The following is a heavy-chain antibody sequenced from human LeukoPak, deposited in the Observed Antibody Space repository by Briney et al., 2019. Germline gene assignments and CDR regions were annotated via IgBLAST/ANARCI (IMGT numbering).Heavy chain of an antibody. Sequence: GGSLRLSCAASGFTFSSYEMSWVRQAPGRGLEWVSYISSSGNTIYHADSVRGRFTISRDNAKKSLYLQMTSLTAEDTALYYCARDRGAYCGGDCYLGFDYWGRGTLVTVSS. CDR1: GFTFSSYE. J-gene: IGHJ4*01. D-gene: IGHD2-21*02. V-gene: IGHV3-48*03. CDR2: ISSSGNTI. CDR3: ARDRGAYCGGDCYLGFDY.